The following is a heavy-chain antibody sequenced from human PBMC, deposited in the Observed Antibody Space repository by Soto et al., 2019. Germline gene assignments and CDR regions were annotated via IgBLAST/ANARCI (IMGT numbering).Heavy chain of an antibody. D-gene: IGHD7-27*01. J-gene: IGHJ4*02. V-gene: IGHV4-34*01. CDR2: INHSGST. CDR1: GGSFSGYY. CDR3: ARGRPGVFDY. Sequence: QVQLQQWGAGLLKPSETLSLTCAVYGGSFSGYYWSWIRQPPGKGLEWIGEINHSGSTNYNPSLKCRVTISVDTSKNQFSLKLSSVTAADTAVYYCARGRPGVFDYWGQGTLVTVSS.